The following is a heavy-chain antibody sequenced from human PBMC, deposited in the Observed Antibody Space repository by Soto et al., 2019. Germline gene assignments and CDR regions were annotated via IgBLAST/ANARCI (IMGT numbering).Heavy chain of an antibody. CDR1: GYIFTSYP. D-gene: IGHD2-8*01. Sequence: VASVKVSCKASGYIFTSYPIHWVRQAPGQRLEWMGWINTGTGNTKYSQNFQGRVTTTRGTSASTAYMELSSLRSEDTAVYYCARDKNGLGDYWGQGTLVTVSS. J-gene: IGHJ4*02. CDR3: ARDKNGLGDY. V-gene: IGHV1-3*04. CDR2: INTGTGNT.